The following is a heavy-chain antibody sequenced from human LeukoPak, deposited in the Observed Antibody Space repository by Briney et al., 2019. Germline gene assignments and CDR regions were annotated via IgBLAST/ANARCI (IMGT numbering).Heavy chain of an antibody. J-gene: IGHJ6*03. Sequence: SETLSLTCTVSGGSISSYYWSWIRQPPGKGLEWIGYIYYSGSTNYNPSLKSRVTISVDTSKNQFSLKLSSVTAADTAVFYCARVRPPNYGPLYYYYMDVWGKGTTVTVSS. D-gene: IGHD3-10*01. CDR1: GGSISSYY. CDR3: ARVRPPNYGPLYYYYMDV. CDR2: IYYSGST. V-gene: IGHV4-59*01.